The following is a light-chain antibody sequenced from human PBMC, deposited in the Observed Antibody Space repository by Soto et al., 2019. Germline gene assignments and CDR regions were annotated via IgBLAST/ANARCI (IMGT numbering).Light chain of an antibody. V-gene: IGKV3-15*01. CDR1: QSVSST. CDR2: GAS. J-gene: IGKJ5*01. CDR3: QQRSNWPPIT. Sequence: EIVMTQSPATLSVSPGERATLACRASQSVSSTLAWYQQKPGQAPRLLIYGASTRATGVPARFSGSASGTDFTLTISSLEPEDFAVYYCQQRSNWPPITFGQGTRLEIK.